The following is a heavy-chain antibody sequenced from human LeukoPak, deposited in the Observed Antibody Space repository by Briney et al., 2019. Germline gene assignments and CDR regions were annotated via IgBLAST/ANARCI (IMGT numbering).Heavy chain of an antibody. V-gene: IGHV3-30-3*01. CDR1: GFTFSSYA. J-gene: IGHJ5*02. CDR2: ISYDGSNK. D-gene: IGHD2-2*01. Sequence: GGSLRLSCAASGFTFSSYAMHWVRQAPGKGLEWVAVISYDGSNKYYAGSVKGRFTISRDNSKNTLYLQMNSLRAEDTAVYYCAKDQIRRGYCSSTSCYGPWFDPWGQGTLVTVSS. CDR3: AKDQIRRGYCSSTSCYGPWFDP.